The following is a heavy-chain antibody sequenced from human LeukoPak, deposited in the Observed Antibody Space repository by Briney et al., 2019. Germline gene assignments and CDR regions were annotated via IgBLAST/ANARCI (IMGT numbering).Heavy chain of an antibody. J-gene: IGHJ4*02. Sequence: GGSLRLSCAASGFTFSGSAMHWVRQASGKGLEWVGRIRSKANSYATAYAASVKGRFTISRDDSKNTAYLQMNSLKTEDTAVYYCKGGVSGGNLTDYWGQGALVTVSS. CDR3: KGGVSGGNLTDY. D-gene: IGHD4-23*01. CDR2: IRSKANSYAT. CDR1: GFTFSGSA. V-gene: IGHV3-73*01.